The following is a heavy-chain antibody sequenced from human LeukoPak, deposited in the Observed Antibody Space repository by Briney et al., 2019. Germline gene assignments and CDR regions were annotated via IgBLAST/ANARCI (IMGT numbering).Heavy chain of an antibody. CDR1: EFTFGSYW. Sequence: GGSLRLSCAASEFTFGSYWMSWVRQAPGKGLEWVANIKQDGSEKYYVDSVKGRFTISRDNAKNSLYLQMNSLRAEDTAVYYCARAKSLFDSWGQGTLVTVSS. V-gene: IGHV3-7*03. J-gene: IGHJ4*02. CDR2: IKQDGSEK. CDR3: ARAKSLFDS. D-gene: IGHD3-10*01.